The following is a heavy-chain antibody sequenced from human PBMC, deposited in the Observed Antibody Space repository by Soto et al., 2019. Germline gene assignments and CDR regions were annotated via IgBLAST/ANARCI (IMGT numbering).Heavy chain of an antibody. CDR2: IWYDGSNK. D-gene: IGHD2-21*02. CDR1: GFTFSSYG. V-gene: IGHV3-33*01. Sequence: LRLSCAASGFTFSSYGMHWVRQAPGKGLEWVAVIWYDGSNKYYADSVKGRFTISRDNSKNTLYLQMNSLRAEDTAVYYCARGGVCGGDCYQDQETYYFDYWGQGTLVTVSS. CDR3: ARGGVCGGDCYQDQETYYFDY. J-gene: IGHJ4*02.